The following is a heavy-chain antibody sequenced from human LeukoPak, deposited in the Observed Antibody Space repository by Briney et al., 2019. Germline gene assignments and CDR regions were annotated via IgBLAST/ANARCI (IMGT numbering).Heavy chain of an antibody. CDR2: MNPNSGNT. J-gene: IGHJ4*02. D-gene: IGHD2-2*01. Sequence: ASVKVSCKASGYTFTSYDINWVRQATGQGLEWMGWMNPNSGNTGYAQKFQGRVTMTRNTSISTAYMELSSLRSEDTAVHYCARVIRDIVVVPAAMKDWGQGTLVTVSS. V-gene: IGHV1-8*01. CDR1: GYTFTSYD. CDR3: ARVIRDIVVVPAAMKD.